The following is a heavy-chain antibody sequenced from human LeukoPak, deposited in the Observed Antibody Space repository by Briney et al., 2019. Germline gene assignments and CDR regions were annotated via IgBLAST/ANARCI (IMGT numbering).Heavy chain of an antibody. J-gene: IGHJ6*02. CDR2: ISGDGGIT. V-gene: IGHV3-43*02. Sequence: GGSLRLSCAASGFTFVYYAMHWVRQAPGRGLEWVSLISGDGGITYYADSVKGRFTISRDNSKNSLYLQMNSLRTEDTALYYCAKGKFTMVRGVMDVWGQGTTVTVSS. CDR3: AKGKFTMVRGVMDV. D-gene: IGHD3-10*01. CDR1: GFTFVYYA.